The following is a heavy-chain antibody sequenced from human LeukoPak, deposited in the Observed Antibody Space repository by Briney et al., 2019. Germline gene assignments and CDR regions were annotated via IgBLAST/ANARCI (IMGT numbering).Heavy chain of an antibody. CDR1: GYSIRSGFY. D-gene: IGHD3-9*01. CDR2: IYHSGIT. V-gene: IGHV4-38-2*02. Sequence: SETLSLTCTVSGYSIRSGFYWGWIRQPPGKGLEWIGNIYHSGITYYTPSLKSRVTISVDTSKNQFYLKLSSVTAADTAVYYCARAVGYFDWLPLFDYWGQGTLVTVSS. J-gene: IGHJ4*02. CDR3: ARAVGYFDWLPLFDY.